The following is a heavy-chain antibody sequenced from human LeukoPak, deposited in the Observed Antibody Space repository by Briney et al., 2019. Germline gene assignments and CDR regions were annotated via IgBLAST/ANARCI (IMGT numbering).Heavy chain of an antibody. CDR3: ARVSLVRGAPDYYFDY. CDR1: GGSISSSNW. Sequence: MASGTLSLTCAVSGGSISSSNWWSWVRQPPGKGLEWIGEIYHSGGTNYNPSLKSRVTMSVDTSKNQFSLKLSSVTAADTAVYYCARVSLVRGAPDYYFDYWGQGTLVTVSS. J-gene: IGHJ4*02. V-gene: IGHV4-4*02. CDR2: IYHSGGT. D-gene: IGHD3-10*01.